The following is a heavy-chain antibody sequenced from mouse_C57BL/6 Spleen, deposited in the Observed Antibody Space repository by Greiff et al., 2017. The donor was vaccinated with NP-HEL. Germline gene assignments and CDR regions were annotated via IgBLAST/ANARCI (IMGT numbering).Heavy chain of an antibody. V-gene: IGHV1-80*01. J-gene: IGHJ3*01. CDR3: ARGVYYDYDWFAY. D-gene: IGHD2-4*01. CDR1: GYAFSSYW. CDR2: IYPGDGDT. Sequence: VMLVESGAELVKPGASVKISCKASGYAFSSYWMNWVKQRPGKGLEWIGQIYPGDGDTNYNGKFKGKATLTADKSSSTAYMQLSSLTSEDSAVYFCARGVYYDYDWFAYWGQGTLVTVSA.